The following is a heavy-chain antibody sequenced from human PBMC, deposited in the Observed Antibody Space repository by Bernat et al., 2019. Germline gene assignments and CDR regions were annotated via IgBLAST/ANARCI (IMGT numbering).Heavy chain of an antibody. CDR2: IWYDGSNK. J-gene: IGHJ6*03. V-gene: IGHV3-33*01. D-gene: IGHD4-17*01. CDR1: GFTSSSYG. CDR3: ARASPTVTTGYYYYYMDV. Sequence: QVQLVESGGGVVQPGRSLRLSCAASGFTSSSYGMHWVRQAPGKGLEWVAVIWYDGSNKYYADSVKGRFTISRDNSKNTLYLQMNSLRAEDTAVYYCARASPTVTTGYYYYYMDVWGKGTTVTVSS.